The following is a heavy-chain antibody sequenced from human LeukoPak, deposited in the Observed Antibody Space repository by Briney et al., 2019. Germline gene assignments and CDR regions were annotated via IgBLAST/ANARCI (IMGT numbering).Heavy chain of an antibody. V-gene: IGHV3-53*01. CDR1: EFSVGSNY. D-gene: IGHD4/OR15-4a*01. J-gene: IGHJ4*02. Sequence: GGSLRLSCAASEFSVGSNYMTWVRQAPGKGLEWVSFIYSDNTHYSDSVKGRFTISRDNSKNTLYLQMNSLRAEDTAVYYCARRAGAYSHPYGYLGQGTLVTVSS. CDR3: ARRAGAYSHPYGY. CDR2: IYSDNT.